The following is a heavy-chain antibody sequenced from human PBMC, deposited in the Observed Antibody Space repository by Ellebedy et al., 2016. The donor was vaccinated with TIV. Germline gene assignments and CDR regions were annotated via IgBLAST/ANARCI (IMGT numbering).Heavy chain of an antibody. D-gene: IGHD2-2*01. V-gene: IGHV3-11*01. Sequence: GESLKISCAASGFIFSDYYMIWIRQAPGKGLEWVSYISNSGRTIYYADSVKGRFTISRDNAKNSLSLLMNSLRAEDTAVYYCARDARFIDQQHNWFDPWGQGTLVTVSS. CDR1: GFIFSDYY. CDR3: ARDARFIDQQHNWFDP. CDR2: ISNSGRTI. J-gene: IGHJ5*02.